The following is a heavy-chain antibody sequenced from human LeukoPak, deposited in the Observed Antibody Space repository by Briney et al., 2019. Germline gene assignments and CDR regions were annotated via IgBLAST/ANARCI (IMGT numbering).Heavy chain of an antibody. Sequence: ASVTVSCKASGYTFTSYGISWVRQAPGQGLEWMGWISGYNGNTNYAQKFQGRVTMTTDTSTSTAYMELRSLRSDDTAVYYCARGSSSGSHYYFDYWGQGTLVTVSS. CDR2: ISGYNGNT. J-gene: IGHJ4*02. CDR3: ARGSSSGSHYYFDY. CDR1: GYTFTSYG. D-gene: IGHD6-19*01. V-gene: IGHV1-18*01.